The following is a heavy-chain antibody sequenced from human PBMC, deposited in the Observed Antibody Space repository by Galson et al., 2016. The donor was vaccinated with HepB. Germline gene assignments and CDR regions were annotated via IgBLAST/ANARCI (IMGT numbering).Heavy chain of an antibody. Sequence: SLRLSCAASGFTFSNYAMRWVRQAPGKGLEWVSTIGGSGGNVYIGDSVKGRFTISRDNSKNTLWLQMDSLRAEDTAVYFCAKLIRTGSSGSDSWGQGTLVTVSS. V-gene: IGHV3-23*01. CDR2: IGGSGGNV. J-gene: IGHJ4*02. D-gene: IGHD5-12*01. CDR1: GFTFSNYA. CDR3: AKLIRTGSSGSDS.